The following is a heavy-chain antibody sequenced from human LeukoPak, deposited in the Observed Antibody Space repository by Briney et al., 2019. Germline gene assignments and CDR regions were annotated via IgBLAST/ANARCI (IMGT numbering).Heavy chain of an antibody. Sequence: GASVKVSCKASGGTFSSYAISWVRQAPGQGLEWMGGIIPIFGTANYAQKFQGRVTITADKSTSTAYMELSSLRSEDTAVYYCARETGKNTAMVDAFDIWGQGTMVTVSS. CDR3: ARETGKNTAMVDAFDI. CDR2: IIPIFGTA. CDR1: GGTFSSYA. J-gene: IGHJ3*02. V-gene: IGHV1-69*06. D-gene: IGHD5-18*01.